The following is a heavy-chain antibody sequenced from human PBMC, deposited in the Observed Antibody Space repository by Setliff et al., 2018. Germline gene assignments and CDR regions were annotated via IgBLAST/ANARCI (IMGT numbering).Heavy chain of an antibody. V-gene: IGHV3-7*03. J-gene: IGHJ4*02. CDR1: GFTFSSYW. CDR2: INQDGSGK. D-gene: IGHD6-6*01. Sequence: GESLKISCAASGFTFSSYWMAWVRQAPGKGLEWVANINQDGSGKYYVDSVKGRFTISRDNAKNSLYLQMNSPRAEDTAVYYCATYKRSSSFEYWGQGSLVTVSS. CDR3: ATYKRSSSFEY.